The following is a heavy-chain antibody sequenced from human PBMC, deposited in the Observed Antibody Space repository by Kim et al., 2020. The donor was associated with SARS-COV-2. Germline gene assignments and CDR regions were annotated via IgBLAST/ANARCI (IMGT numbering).Heavy chain of an antibody. Sequence: TPSPKSRVTISVDTSKNQFSLKLSSVTAADTAMYCCACRSYRYYYFGLDVWGQGTTVTVSS. CDR3: ACRSYRYYYFGLDV. J-gene: IGHJ6*02. V-gene: IGHV4-34*01. D-gene: IGHD3-10*01.